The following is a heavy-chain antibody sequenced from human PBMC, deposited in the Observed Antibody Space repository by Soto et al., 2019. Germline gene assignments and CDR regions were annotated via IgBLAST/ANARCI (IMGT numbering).Heavy chain of an antibody. CDR3: ARDSNTSGWHAGFDP. V-gene: IGHV4-59*01. Sequence: SETLSLTCTVSGASISSYSWSWIRQPPGKGLEWIGYIYYSGSTNYNPSLKSRLTISVDTSKNQFSLKLSSLTAADTAVYYCARDSNTSGWHAGFDPWGQGTLVTVSS. CDR2: IYYSGST. CDR1: GASISSYS. D-gene: IGHD6-19*01. J-gene: IGHJ5*02.